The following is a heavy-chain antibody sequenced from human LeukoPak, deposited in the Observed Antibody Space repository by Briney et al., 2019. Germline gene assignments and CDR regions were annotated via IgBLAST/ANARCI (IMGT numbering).Heavy chain of an antibody. CDR3: ARVGVRYSSSATFDY. CDR1: GFTFSSYS. D-gene: IGHD6-6*01. CDR2: ISSSSSYI. Sequence: GRSLRLSCAASGFTFSSYSMNWVRQAPGKGLEWVSSISSSSSYIYYADSVKGRFTISRDNAKNSLYLQMNSLRAEDTAVYCCARVGVRYSSSATFDYWGQGTLVTVSS. V-gene: IGHV3-21*01. J-gene: IGHJ4*02.